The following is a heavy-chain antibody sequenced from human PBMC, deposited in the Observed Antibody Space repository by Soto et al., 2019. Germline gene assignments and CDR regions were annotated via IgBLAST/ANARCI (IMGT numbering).Heavy chain of an antibody. CDR2: ISGSGDSS. CDR3: AKVGIGMFSHKHHFDH. V-gene: IGHV3-23*01. D-gene: IGHD2-2*03. CDR1: GFTFSSFG. Sequence: EVQLLDSGGDLAQPGGSLRLSCTASGFTFSSFGMAWVRQAPGKGLEWVSAISGSGDSSYYADSVKDRFTISRDNHTNTLYLQMNNLRAEDTAVYYCAKVGIGMFSHKHHFDHWGQGTQVTVSS. J-gene: IGHJ4*02.